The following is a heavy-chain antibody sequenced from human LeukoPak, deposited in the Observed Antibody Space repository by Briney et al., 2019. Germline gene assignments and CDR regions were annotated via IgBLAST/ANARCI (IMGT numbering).Heavy chain of an antibody. CDR3: ARLYCSGGSCYSSRGNFDY. D-gene: IGHD2-15*01. Sequence: GASVKVSCKASGVTFSTYAISWVRQAPGQGLEWVGGIIPIFGTANYAQKFQGRVTITADTSTSTAYMELSSLRSEDTAVYYCARLYCSGGSCYSSRGNFDYWGQGTLVTVSS. J-gene: IGHJ4*02. V-gene: IGHV1-69*06. CDR1: GVTFSTYA. CDR2: IIPIFGTA.